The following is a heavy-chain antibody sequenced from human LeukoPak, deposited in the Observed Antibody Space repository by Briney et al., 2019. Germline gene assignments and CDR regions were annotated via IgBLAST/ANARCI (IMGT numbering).Heavy chain of an antibody. J-gene: IGHJ4*02. CDR1: GGSISSGGYH. CDR3: ARSGGGPFDY. D-gene: IGHD3-10*01. V-gene: IGHV4-31*03. Sequence: SQTLSLTCTVPGGSISSGGYHWSWIRQHPGKGLEWIAYSYASGSTFYNPSLKSRLTISVDTSKNQFSLRLSSVTAADTAVYYCARSGGGPFDYWGQGTLVTVSS. CDR2: SYASGST.